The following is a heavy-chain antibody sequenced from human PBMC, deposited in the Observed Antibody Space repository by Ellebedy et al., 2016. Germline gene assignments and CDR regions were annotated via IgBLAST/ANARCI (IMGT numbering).Heavy chain of an antibody. CDR2: INPNSGGT. CDR3: AGGYCSSTSCYIYYYYGMDV. V-gene: IGHV1-2*04. D-gene: IGHD2-2*02. Sequence: ASVKVSCXASGYTFTGYYMHWVRQAPGQGLEWMGWINPNSGGTNYAQKFQGWVTMTRDTSISTAYMELSRLRSDDTAVYYCAGGYCSSTSCYIYYYYGMDVWGQGTTVTVSS. CDR1: GYTFTGYY. J-gene: IGHJ6*02.